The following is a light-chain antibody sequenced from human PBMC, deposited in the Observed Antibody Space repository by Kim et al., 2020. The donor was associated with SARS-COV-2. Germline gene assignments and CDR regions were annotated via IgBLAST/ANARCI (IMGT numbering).Light chain of an antibody. V-gene: IGLV3-21*04. Sequence: APAKTTRITCRGNNIGSKSEHSYQHQQGQDAALVMYYDRNHPSGIPARFCGSNSGSTATPTISRGEAGDEDDYYCHVWDSSSNHVVFGGGTQLTVL. CDR2: YDR. CDR1: NIGSKS. CDR3: HVWDSSSNHVV. J-gene: IGLJ2*01.